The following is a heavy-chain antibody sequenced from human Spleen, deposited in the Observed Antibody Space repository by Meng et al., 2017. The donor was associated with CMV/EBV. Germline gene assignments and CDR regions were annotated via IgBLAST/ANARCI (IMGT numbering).Heavy chain of an antibody. CDR1: GASLTSGSYY. D-gene: IGHD5-18*01. CDR3: AREDTAMDHYYGMDV. Sequence: SETLSLTCTVSGASLTSGSYYWSWIRQSPGKELEWIGYVFDSGSTNYNPSLESRVTISIDTSKNQFSLKLSSVTAADTAVYFCAREDTAMDHYYGMDVWGQGTTVTVSS. J-gene: IGHJ6*02. V-gene: IGHV4-61*01. CDR2: VFDSGST.